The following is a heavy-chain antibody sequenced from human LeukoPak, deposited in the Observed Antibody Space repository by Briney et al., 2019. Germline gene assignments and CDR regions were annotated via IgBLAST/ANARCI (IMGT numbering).Heavy chain of an antibody. CDR1: AYSFTSYC. D-gene: IGHD1-26*01. CDR2: IFPGDSDT. J-gene: IGHJ3*02. Sequence: GEALQISCTGSAYSFTSYCIGWVRRMPGRGLVWMGTIFPGDSDTRYSPSSQGQVTISSDKSISTAYLLWSSLKASDTAMYYCAIISGSYADDAFDIWGQGKMVTVSS. V-gene: IGHV5-51*01. CDR3: AIISGSYADDAFDI.